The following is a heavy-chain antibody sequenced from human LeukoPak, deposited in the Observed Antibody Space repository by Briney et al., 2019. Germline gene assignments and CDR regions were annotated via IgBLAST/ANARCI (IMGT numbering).Heavy chain of an antibody. J-gene: IGHJ4*02. CDR1: GYTLTELS. Sequence: GASVKVSCKVSGYTLTELSMHWVRQAPGKGLEWMGGFDPEDGETIYAQKFQGRVTMTEDTSTDTAYMELSSLRSEDTAVYYCATDRKYYYGSGSYFYWGQGTLVTVSS. D-gene: IGHD3-10*01. V-gene: IGHV1-24*01. CDR3: ATDRKYYYGSGSYFY. CDR2: FDPEDGET.